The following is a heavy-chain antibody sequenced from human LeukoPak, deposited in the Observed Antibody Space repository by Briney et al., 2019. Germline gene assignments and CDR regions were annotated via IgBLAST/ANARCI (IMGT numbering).Heavy chain of an antibody. Sequence: ASVKVSCKVSGYTLTELSMHWVRQAPGKGLEWMGGFDPEDGETIYAQKFQGRVTMTEDTSTDTAYMELSSLRSEDTAVYYCATPRKVDYDYVWGSYRRWPHFDYWGQGTLVTVSS. CDR3: ATPRKVDYDYVWGSYRRWPHFDY. V-gene: IGHV1-24*01. CDR1: GYTLTELS. J-gene: IGHJ4*02. D-gene: IGHD3-16*02. CDR2: FDPEDGET.